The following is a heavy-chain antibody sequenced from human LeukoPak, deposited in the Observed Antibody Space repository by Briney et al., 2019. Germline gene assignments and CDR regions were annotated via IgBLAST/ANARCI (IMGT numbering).Heavy chain of an antibody. CDR3: ARDDCSSTSCYGWFDP. D-gene: IGHD2-2*01. CDR2: ISVSGDIT. Sequence: GGSLRLSCAASGFTFSNYAMTWVRQAPGKGLEWVSGISVSGDITYYADSVKGRFTISRDNSKNTLYLQMNSLRAEDTAVYYCARDDCSSTSCYGWFDPWGQGTLVTVSS. V-gene: IGHV3-23*01. CDR1: GFTFSNYA. J-gene: IGHJ5*02.